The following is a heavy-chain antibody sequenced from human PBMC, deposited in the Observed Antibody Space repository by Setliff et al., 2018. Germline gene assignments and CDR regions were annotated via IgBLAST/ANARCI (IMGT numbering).Heavy chain of an antibody. V-gene: IGHV3-48*01. CDR3: ARSRRPRRLQSDFDH. D-gene: IGHD6-25*01. J-gene: IGHJ4*02. Sequence: GSLRLSCAASGFTFSDYNMNWVRQAPGKGLEWLSYISSSSGTIFYADSVKGRFSISRDSAKSSLFLQMNSLRGEDTAVYYCARSRRPRRLQSDFDHWGQGTLVTV. CDR2: ISSSSGTI. CDR1: GFTFSDYN.